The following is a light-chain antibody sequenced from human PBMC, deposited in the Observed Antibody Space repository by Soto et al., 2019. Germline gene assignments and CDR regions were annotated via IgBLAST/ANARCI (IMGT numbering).Light chain of an antibody. Sequence: IVMTQSAATLSVYPGERATLSCRASQSVSSNLAWYQQKPGQAPRLLIYGASTRATGIPARFSGSGSGTEFTLTISSLQSEDFAIYFCQQYNNWPPDRTFGQGTKVEIK. CDR1: QSVSSN. V-gene: IGKV3-15*01. CDR3: QQYNNWPPDRT. J-gene: IGKJ1*01. CDR2: GAS.